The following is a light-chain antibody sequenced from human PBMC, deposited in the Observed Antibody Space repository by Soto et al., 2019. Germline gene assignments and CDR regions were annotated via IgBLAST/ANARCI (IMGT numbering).Light chain of an antibody. J-gene: IGKJ1*01. CDR2: DAS. CDR3: HQYGTSPQT. V-gene: IGKV3-20*01. Sequence: EIVLTQSPGTLSLSPGERATLSCRASQSVSSSSLAWYQQTPGQAPRLLIYDASSRATGIPDRFSGSGSGTDFTLTINGLEPEDFAVYYCHQYGTSPQTFCQGTKGES. CDR1: QSVSSSS.